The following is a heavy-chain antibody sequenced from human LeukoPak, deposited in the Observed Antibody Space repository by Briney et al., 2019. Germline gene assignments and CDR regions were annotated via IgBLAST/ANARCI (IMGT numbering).Heavy chain of an antibody. V-gene: IGHV3-7*05. CDR1: GFTFSSYW. CDR3: ARELDSSSWYGDYYYYGMDV. J-gene: IGHJ6*02. CDR2: IKQGGSEK. D-gene: IGHD6-13*01. Sequence: GGSLRLSCAASGFTFSSYWMSWVCQAPGKGLERVAKIKQGGSEKYYVDSVKGRFTIPRDNAKNSLYLQMNSLRAEDTAVYYCARELDSSSWYGDYYYYGMDVWGQGTTVTVSS.